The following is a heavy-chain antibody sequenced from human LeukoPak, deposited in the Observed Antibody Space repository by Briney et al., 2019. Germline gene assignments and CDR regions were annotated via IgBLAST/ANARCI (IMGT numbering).Heavy chain of an antibody. Sequence: GASVKVSCKASGGTFRSYAISWVRQAPGQGLEWMGRIIPIFGTANYAQKFQGRVTITADKSTSTAYMELSSLRSEDTAVYYCARGQWLVPEYFQHWGQGTLVTVSS. V-gene: IGHV1-69*06. J-gene: IGHJ1*01. CDR2: IIPIFGTA. D-gene: IGHD6-19*01. CDR1: GGTFRSYA. CDR3: ARGQWLVPEYFQH.